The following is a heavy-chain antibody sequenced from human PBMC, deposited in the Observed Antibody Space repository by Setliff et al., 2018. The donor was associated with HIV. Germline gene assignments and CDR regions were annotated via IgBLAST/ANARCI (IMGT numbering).Heavy chain of an antibody. CDR2: IHYSGIT. D-gene: IGHD5-12*01. V-gene: IGHV4-59*11. J-gene: IGHJ6*02. CDR3: ARGDGYRGNDAYYDSGMDV. CDR1: RDSINGHW. Sequence: PSETLSLTCTVSRDSINGHWWSWIRQPPGKGLEWTGSIHYSGITHYNPSLQSRVTISMVASRNQFSLNLRSVTAADTAVYYCARGDGYRGNDAYYDSGMDVWGQGITVT.